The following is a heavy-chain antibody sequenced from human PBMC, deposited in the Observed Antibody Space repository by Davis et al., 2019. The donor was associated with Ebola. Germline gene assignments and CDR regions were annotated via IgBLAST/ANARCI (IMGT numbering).Heavy chain of an antibody. CDR1: GYRSTSYY. CDR3: AREGGRYYDSSGYVFDI. J-gene: IGHJ3*02. CDR2: INPITGGT. V-gene: IGHV1-46*01. D-gene: IGHD3-22*01. Sequence: ASVKVSCKASGYRSTSYYMHWVRQAPGQGLEWMGIINPITGGTSYAQNFQVRVNMTRDTSTSTVYMELGSLRSEDTAVYYCAREGGRYYDSSGYVFDIWGQGTMVKVSS.